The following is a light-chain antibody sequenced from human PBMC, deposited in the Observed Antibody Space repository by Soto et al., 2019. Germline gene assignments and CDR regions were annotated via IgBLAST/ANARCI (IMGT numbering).Light chain of an antibody. J-gene: IGLJ2*01. CDR3: SSYTSSSI. CDR1: SSDVGGYNY. Sequence: QPVLTQPASVSGSPGQSITISCTGTSSDVGGYNYVSWYQQHPGKAPKLMIYDVSNRPSGVSNRFSGSKSGNTASLTISGLQAEDEADYYCSSYTSSSIFGGGTKLTVL. CDR2: DVS. V-gene: IGLV2-14*01.